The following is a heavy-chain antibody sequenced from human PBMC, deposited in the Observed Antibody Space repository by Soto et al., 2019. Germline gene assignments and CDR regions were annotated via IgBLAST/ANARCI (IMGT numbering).Heavy chain of an antibody. CDR3: ARRVQVWLPDYYGMDV. CDR1: GYDYVTYA. Sequence: QAQLGQSGAEVKKPGASVNVSCKASGYDYVTYAITWVRQRPGQGLEWMGWMSTLNGNTNYAQNFQGRVTMTTDTSTRIVHLELRSLRSDDTAVYYCARRVQVWLPDYYGMDVWGQGTTVTVSS. J-gene: IGHJ6*02. V-gene: IGHV1-18*01. CDR2: MSTLNGNT. D-gene: IGHD5-18*01.